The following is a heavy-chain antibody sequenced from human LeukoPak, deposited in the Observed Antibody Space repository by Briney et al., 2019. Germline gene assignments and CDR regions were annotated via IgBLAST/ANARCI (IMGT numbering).Heavy chain of an antibody. D-gene: IGHD2-15*01. J-gene: IGHJ5*02. V-gene: IGHV4-59*01. CDR3: ARHLIQADIVVVVAARYNWFDP. CDR1: GGSISSYY. Sequence: PSETLSLTCTVSGGSISSYYWSWIRQPPGKGLEWIGYIYYSGSTNYNPSLKSRVTISVDTSKNQFSLKLSSVTAADTAVYYCARHLIQADIVVVVAARYNWFDPWGQGTLVTVSS. CDR2: IYYSGST.